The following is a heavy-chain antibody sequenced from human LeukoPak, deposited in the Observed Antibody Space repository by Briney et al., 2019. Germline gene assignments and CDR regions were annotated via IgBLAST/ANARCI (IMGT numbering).Heavy chain of an antibody. CDR2: INHRETT. Sequence: SETLSLTCAVYGGXFSGYYCTWIRQPPGKGLEWIGEINHRETTNYNPSLKSRVTISIDMSTNQFSLRLSSVTAADTAVYFCARGPRTVYDSLTGYYYFDYWGQGTLVTVSS. CDR3: ARGPRTVYDSLTGYYYFDY. D-gene: IGHD3-9*01. CDR1: GGXFSGYY. J-gene: IGHJ4*02. V-gene: IGHV4-34*01.